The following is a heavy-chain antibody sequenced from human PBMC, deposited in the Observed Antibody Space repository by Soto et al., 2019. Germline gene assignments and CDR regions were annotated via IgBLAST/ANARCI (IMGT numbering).Heavy chain of an antibody. CDR2: IYYSGST. Sequence: QVQLQESGPGLVKPSQTLSLTCTVSGGSISSGGYYWSWIRQHPGKGLEWIGYIYYSGSTYYNPSVKSRVTISVDTSKNQCSLKLRSVTAAETAVYYCARGVTMVRGVIHTPYFDYWGQGTLVTVSS. CDR1: GGSISSGGYY. D-gene: IGHD3-10*01. V-gene: IGHV4-31*03. CDR3: ARGVTMVRGVIHTPYFDY. J-gene: IGHJ4*02.